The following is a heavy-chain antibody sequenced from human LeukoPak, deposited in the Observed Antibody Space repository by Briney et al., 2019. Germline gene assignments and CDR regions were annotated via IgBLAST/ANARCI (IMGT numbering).Heavy chain of an antibody. CDR2: RCNEGSNK. D-gene: IGHD4-11*01. Sequence: SLRLSRVASLFTFIHFVMHAVRQAPGKGLGGVAGRCNEGSNKYYADSVKGRFTISRDNSKNTVSLQMNSLIDEDTAVYYCAKDAQRGVDYSNSLDYWGQGTLVTVSS. CDR3: AKDAQRGVDYSNSLDY. CDR1: LFTFIHFV. J-gene: IGHJ4*02. V-gene: IGHV3-33*06.